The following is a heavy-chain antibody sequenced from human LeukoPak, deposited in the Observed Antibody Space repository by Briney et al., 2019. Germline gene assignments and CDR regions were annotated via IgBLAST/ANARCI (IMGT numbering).Heavy chain of an antibody. V-gene: IGHV4-4*02. CDR2: ISYTGST. D-gene: IGHD1-7*01. Sequence: PSGTLSLTCAVSGGSISNTHWWSWVRQPPGKGLEWIGEISYTGSTYYTPSLKSRVTISVDTSKNQFSLKLSSVTAADTAVYYCASLTQYNWNYGEFLRFDPWGQGTLVTVSS. CDR3: ASLTQYNWNYGEFLRFDP. CDR1: GGSISNTHW. J-gene: IGHJ5*02.